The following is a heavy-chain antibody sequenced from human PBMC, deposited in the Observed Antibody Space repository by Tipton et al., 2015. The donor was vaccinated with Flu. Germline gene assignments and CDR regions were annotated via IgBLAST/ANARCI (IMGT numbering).Heavy chain of an antibody. CDR3: ARGPTVVTPVYAFDI. J-gene: IGHJ3*02. CDR1: GASISSAAYY. Sequence: TLSLTCTVSGASISSAAYYWSWIRQPAGKGLEWIGRIYTSGSTNYNPSLKSRVSISLDTSKKQLSLKLTSVTAADAAVYYCARGPTVVTPVYAFDIWGQGTMVTVSS. V-gene: IGHV4-61*02. D-gene: IGHD4-23*01. CDR2: IYTSGST.